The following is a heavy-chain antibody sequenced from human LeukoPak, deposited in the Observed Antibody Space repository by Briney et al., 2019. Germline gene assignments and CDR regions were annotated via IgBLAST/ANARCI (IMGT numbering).Heavy chain of an antibody. CDR1: GYTFTSYD. V-gene: IGHV1-8*03. Sequence: ASVKVSCKASGYTFTSYDINWVRQATGQGLEWMGWMNPNSGNTGYAQKFRGRVTITRNTSISTAYMELSSLRSEDTAVYYCAREGRRYNWFDPWGQGTLVTVSS. D-gene: IGHD6-25*01. CDR3: AREGRRYNWFDP. CDR2: MNPNSGNT. J-gene: IGHJ5*02.